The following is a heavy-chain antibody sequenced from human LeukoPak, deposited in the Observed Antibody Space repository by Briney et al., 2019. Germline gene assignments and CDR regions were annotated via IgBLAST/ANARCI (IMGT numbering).Heavy chain of an antibody. CDR1: GGSISSYY. V-gene: IGHV4-59*01. CDR3: AXXXXXWPVDYYYYYGMDV. CDR2: IYYSGST. D-gene: IGHD6-19*01. Sequence: SETLSLTCTVSGGSISSYYWSWIRQPPGKGLEWIGYIYYSGSTNYNPSLKSRATISVDTSKNQFSLKLSSVTVADTAVYYCAXXXXXWPVDYYYYYGMDVWGQGTTVTVSS. J-gene: IGHJ6*02.